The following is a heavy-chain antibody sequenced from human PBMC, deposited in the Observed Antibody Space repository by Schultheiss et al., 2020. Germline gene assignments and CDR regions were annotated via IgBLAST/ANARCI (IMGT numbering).Heavy chain of an antibody. Sequence: SETLSLTCAVYGGSFSGYYWSWIRQPPGKGLEWIGYIYYSGSTNYNPSLKSRVTISVDTSKNQFSLKLSSVTAADTAVYYCARHGLGVAASGSGWFDPWGPGTLVTVSS. D-gene: IGHD3-10*01. CDR3: ARHGLGVAASGSGWFDP. V-gene: IGHV4-59*08. CDR1: GGSFSGYY. CDR2: IYYSGST. J-gene: IGHJ5*02.